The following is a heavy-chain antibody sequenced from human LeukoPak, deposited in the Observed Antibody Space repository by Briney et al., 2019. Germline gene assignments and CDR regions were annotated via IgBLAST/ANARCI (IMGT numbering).Heavy chain of an antibody. CDR1: GFTFSNAW. CDR3: TTAQPPDYYFDY. Sequence: GGSLRLSCAASGFTFSNAWMSWVRQAPGKGLEWVGHIKSKTDGGTTDYAAPVKGRFTISRDDSKSTLYLQMNSLKTEDTAVYYCTTAQPPDYYFDYWGPGTLVTVSS. D-gene: IGHD2-2*01. CDR2: IKSKTDGGTT. V-gene: IGHV3-15*01. J-gene: IGHJ4*02.